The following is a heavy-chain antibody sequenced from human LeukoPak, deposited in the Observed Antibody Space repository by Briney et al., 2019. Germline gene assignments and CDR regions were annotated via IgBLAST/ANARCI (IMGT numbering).Heavy chain of an antibody. V-gene: IGHV1-2*02. Sequence: GASVKVSCKASGYTFSGYYMHWVRQAPGQGLEWMGWNSNSGGTNYAQKFQGRVTMTRDTSISTTYKELTSLKSDDTAVYYCARDLAGDGLSYFDYWGQGTLVTVSS. J-gene: IGHJ4*02. D-gene: IGHD6-19*01. CDR3: ARDLAGDGLSYFDY. CDR2: NSNSGGT. CDR1: GYTFSGYY.